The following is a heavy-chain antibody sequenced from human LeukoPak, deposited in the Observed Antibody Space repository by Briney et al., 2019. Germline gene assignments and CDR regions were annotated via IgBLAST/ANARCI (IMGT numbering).Heavy chain of an antibody. CDR2: IYSGGVT. V-gene: IGHV3-53*01. J-gene: IGHJ2*01. CDR3: ARAPSGWSDYLYFDL. CDR1: GFTVSSNY. Sequence: PGGSLRLSCAASGFTVSSNYMSWVRQAPGKGLEWVSLIYSGGVTYYADSVKGRFIISRDNSKNTLFLQMNSLRAEDTAVYYCARAPSGWSDYLYFDLWGRATLVTVSS. D-gene: IGHD6-19*01.